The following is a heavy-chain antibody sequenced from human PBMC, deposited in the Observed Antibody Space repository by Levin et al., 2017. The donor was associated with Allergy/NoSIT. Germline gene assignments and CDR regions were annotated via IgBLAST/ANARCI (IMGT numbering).Heavy chain of an antibody. CDR1: GFTFSSYA. CDR3: ARDLSRFWSGYPPFNWFDP. D-gene: IGHD3-3*01. V-gene: IGHV3-30*04. J-gene: IGHJ5*02. CDR2: ISYDGSNK. Sequence: GGSLRLSCAASGFTFSSYAMHWVRQAPGKGLEWVAVISYDGSNKYYADSVKGRFTISRDNSKNTLYLQMNSLRAEDTAVYYCARDLSRFWSGYPPFNWFDPWGQGTLVTVSS.